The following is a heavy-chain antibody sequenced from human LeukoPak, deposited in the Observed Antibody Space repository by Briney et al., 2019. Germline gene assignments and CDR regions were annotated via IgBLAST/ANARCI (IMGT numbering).Heavy chain of an antibody. CDR3: AKDRALAYCSGGSCYPRDAFDI. D-gene: IGHD2-15*01. V-gene: IGHV3-9*01. CDR1: GFTFDDYA. J-gene: IGHJ3*02. Sequence: PGGSLRLSCAASGFTFDDYAMHWVRQAPGKGLEWVSGISWNSGSIGYADSVKGRFTISRDNSKNTLYLQMNSLRAEDTAVYYCAKDRALAYCSGGSCYPRDAFDIWGQGTMVTVSS. CDR2: ISWNSGSI.